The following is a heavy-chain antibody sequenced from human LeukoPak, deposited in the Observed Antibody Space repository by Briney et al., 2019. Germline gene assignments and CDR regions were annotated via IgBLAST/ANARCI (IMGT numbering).Heavy chain of an antibody. D-gene: IGHD4-23*01. Sequence: GASVKVSCKASGHTFTGYYMHWVRQAPGQGLEWMGWINPNSGGTNYVPKFHGRVTMTRETSISTAYMELSRLRSDDTAVYYCARDAVDYGGNPYYFDYWGQGTLVTVSS. CDR2: INPNSGGT. J-gene: IGHJ4*02. V-gene: IGHV1-2*02. CDR1: GHTFTGYY. CDR3: ARDAVDYGGNPYYFDY.